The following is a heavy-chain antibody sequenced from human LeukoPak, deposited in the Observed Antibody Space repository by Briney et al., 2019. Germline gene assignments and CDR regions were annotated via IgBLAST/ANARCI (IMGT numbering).Heavy chain of an antibody. D-gene: IGHD3-9*01. V-gene: IGHV3-23*01. Sequence: GGSLRLSCAASGFTFSSYAMSWVRQAPGKGLEWVSAISGSGGSTYYADSVKGRFTISRDNSKNTLYLQMNSLRAEDTAVYYCANLILTNYDILTSESDAFDIWGQGTMVTVSS. CDR1: GFTFSSYA. CDR3: ANLILTNYDILTSESDAFDI. CDR2: ISGSGGST. J-gene: IGHJ3*02.